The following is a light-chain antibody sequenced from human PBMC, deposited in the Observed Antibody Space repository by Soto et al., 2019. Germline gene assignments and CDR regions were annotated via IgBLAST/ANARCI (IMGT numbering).Light chain of an antibody. CDR2: GAS. J-gene: IGKJ2*01. V-gene: IGKV3-20*01. CDR3: QQYSSSPYN. CDR1: QTISSTY. Sequence: EVVLTQSPGTLSLSPGERATLSCRASQTISSTYLAWYQHKPGQAPRLLIYGASSRATGIPDRFSGSGSGTDFTLTISRLEPEDFAVYYCQQYSSSPYNFGQGTQLEIK.